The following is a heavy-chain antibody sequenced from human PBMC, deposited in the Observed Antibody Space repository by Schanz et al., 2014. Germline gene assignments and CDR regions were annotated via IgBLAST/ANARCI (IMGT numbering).Heavy chain of an antibody. CDR3: ARSGVDV. CDR1: GFTFNSYG. V-gene: IGHV3-21*01. Sequence: VQLVESGGGVVQPGRSLRLSCAASGFTFNSYGMNWVRQAPGKGLEWVSCITGGSTTYTYYADSVRGRFTISRDNAKSSVYLQMNSLRAEDTAVYYCARSGVDVWGQGTTVTVSS. J-gene: IGHJ6*02. D-gene: IGHD3-10*01. CDR2: ITGGSTTYT.